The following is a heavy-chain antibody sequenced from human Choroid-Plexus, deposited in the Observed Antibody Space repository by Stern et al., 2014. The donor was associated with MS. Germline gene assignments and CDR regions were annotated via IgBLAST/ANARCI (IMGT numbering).Heavy chain of an antibody. V-gene: IGHV3-30*18. CDR1: GFTFGSCA. J-gene: IGHJ5*02. D-gene: IGHD2/OR15-2a*01. CDR2: GSYDGSNK. CDR3: AKDRQYLTYFFDH. Sequence: VQLVESGGGVVQPGRPLRLSCVASGFTFGSCAMHWVRQAPGKGLEWVAGGSYDGSNKEYADSVKGRFTISRDNSQNTLYMQMSSLRPEDTAVYYCAKDRQYLTYFFDHWGQGSLVTVSS.